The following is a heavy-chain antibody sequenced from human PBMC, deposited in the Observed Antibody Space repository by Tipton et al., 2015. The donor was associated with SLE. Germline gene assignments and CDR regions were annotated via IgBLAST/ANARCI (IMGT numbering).Heavy chain of an antibody. CDR3: ALDWEGVDC. Sequence: TLSLTCTVSGGSIGSHYWNWLRQPPGRGLEWIGYIYHSGSTHYNSSLKSRVTMSVDTSKNQFSLKLNSMIAADTAVYYCALDWEGVDCWGRGTLVTVSS. CDR2: IYHSGST. D-gene: IGHD1-26*01. CDR1: GGSIGSHY. J-gene: IGHJ4*02. V-gene: IGHV4-59*11.